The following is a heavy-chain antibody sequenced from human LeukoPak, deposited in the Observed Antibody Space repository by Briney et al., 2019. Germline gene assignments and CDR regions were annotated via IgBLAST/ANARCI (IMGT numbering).Heavy chain of an antibody. Sequence: GGSLRLSCEASGFTFSSYAMSWVRPAPGKGREWVSGIIDSGDITYYANSVKGRFTISRDNSKNTLYLQMNSLRAEDTAVYYCAKLGGQEVYNYYVGVWGKGTTVAVSS. CDR1: GFTFSSYA. CDR3: AKLGGQEVYNYYVGV. J-gene: IGHJ6*03. V-gene: IGHV3-23*01. D-gene: IGHD3-16*01. CDR2: IIDSGDIT.